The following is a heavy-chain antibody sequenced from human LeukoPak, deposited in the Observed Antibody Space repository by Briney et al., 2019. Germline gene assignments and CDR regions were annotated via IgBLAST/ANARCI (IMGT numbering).Heavy chain of an antibody. CDR1: GFTFSNAW. CDR2: IKSIPDGGTI. J-gene: IGHJ4*02. D-gene: IGHD5-18*01. Sequence: GGSLRLSCTASGFTFSNAWMTWGREAPGQGQEWVGRIKSIPDGGTIDYAAPVKGRFTISRDDSKNTVYLQMNSLKIEDTAVYYCTTVGRYFWDTDDYWGQGTLVTVSS. CDR3: TTVGRYFWDTDDY. V-gene: IGHV3-15*01.